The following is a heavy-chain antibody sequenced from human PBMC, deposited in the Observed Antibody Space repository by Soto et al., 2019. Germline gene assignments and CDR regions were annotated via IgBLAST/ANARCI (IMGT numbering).Heavy chain of an antibody. CDR2: INPSGGST. D-gene: IGHD2-8*01. Sequence: RASVKVSCKASGYTFTSYYMHWVRQAPGQGLEWMGIINPSGGSTSYAQKFQGRVTMTRDTSTSTVYMELSSLRSEDTAVYYCARAGYCTNGVCYRDYYYYYGMDVWGQGTTVTVSS. CDR1: GYTFTSYY. J-gene: IGHJ6*02. CDR3: ARAGYCTNGVCYRDYYYYYGMDV. V-gene: IGHV1-46*01.